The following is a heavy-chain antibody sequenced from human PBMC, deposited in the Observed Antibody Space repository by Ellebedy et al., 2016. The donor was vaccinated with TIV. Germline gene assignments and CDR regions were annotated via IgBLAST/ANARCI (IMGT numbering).Heavy chain of an antibody. CDR2: VYLSGSS. D-gene: IGHD3-3*01. Sequence: SETLSLTXTVSGDSISDYYWSWIRQPAGKGLEWIGRVYLSGSSNYNPSLKRRVTMSVDTSKNQFSLKLSSVTAADTAVYYCARGLDDFWSGYWFDPWGQGTLVTVSS. V-gene: IGHV4-4*07. CDR3: ARGLDDFWSGYWFDP. CDR1: GDSISDYY. J-gene: IGHJ5*02.